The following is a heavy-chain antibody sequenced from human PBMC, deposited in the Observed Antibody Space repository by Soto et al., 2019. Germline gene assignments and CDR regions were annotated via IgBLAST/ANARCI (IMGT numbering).Heavy chain of an antibody. J-gene: IGHJ6*03. CDR2: VSDSGST. Sequence: QVQLQQSGPGLVKPSETLSLTCTVSGGSISSDYWTWIRQPPGKGLEWIGYVSDSGSTKYNPSLNSRVAMSVDTSKSQFSIQHSSVTAADTAVYYCAIMAYIYYYMDVWGKGTTVTVSS. D-gene: IGHD3-10*01. V-gene: IGHV4-59*08. CDR1: GGSISSDY. CDR3: AIMAYIYYYMDV.